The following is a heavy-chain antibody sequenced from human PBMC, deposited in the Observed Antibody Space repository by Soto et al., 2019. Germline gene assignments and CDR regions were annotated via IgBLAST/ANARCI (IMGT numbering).Heavy chain of an antibody. J-gene: IGHJ6*02. CDR2: INVGNGDT. V-gene: IGHV1-3*01. Sequence: QVQLVQSGAEVKKPGASVRLSCKASGYIFSNYNIHWVRQAPGQRLEWMGWINVGNGDTKYSEKFQGRVTNSRDTSAITAFMELSSLTSEDTCVYYCARDQGLGDVWCQGTTVTVSS. CDR1: GYIFSNYN. CDR3: ARDQGLGDV. D-gene: IGHD3-16*01.